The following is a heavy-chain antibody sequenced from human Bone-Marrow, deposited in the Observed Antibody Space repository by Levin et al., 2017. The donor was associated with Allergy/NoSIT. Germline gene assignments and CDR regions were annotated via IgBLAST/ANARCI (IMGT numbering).Heavy chain of an antibody. CDR2: IIPIFGTA. D-gene: IGHD1-26*01. V-gene: IGHV1-69*13. J-gene: IGHJ6*02. CDR1: GGTFSSYA. CDR3: ARGALYRAMPGYYYYGMDV. Sequence: SVKVSCKASGGTFSSYAISWVRQAPGQGLEWMGGIIPIFGTANYAQKFQGRVTITADESTSTAYMELSSLRSEDTAVYYCARGALYRAMPGYYYYGMDVWGQGTTVTVSS.